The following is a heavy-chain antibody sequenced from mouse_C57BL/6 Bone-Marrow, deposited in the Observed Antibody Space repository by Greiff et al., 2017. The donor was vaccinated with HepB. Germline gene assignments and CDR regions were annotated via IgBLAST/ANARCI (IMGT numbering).Heavy chain of an antibody. CDR3: AMTGSRYYYAMDY. Sequence: VQLQQPGAELVKPGASVKVSCKASGYTFTSYWMHWVKQRPGQGLEWIGRIHPSDSDTNYNEKFKSKATLTVDTSSSTAYMQLSSLTSEDSAVYYCAMTGSRYYYAMDYWGQGTSVTVSS. CDR1: GYTFTSYW. J-gene: IGHJ4*01. D-gene: IGHD4-1*01. V-gene: IGHV1-74*01. CDR2: IHPSDSDT.